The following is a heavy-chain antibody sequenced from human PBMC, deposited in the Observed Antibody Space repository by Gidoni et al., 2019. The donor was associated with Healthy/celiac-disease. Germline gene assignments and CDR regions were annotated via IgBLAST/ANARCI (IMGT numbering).Heavy chain of an antibody. Sequence: QVQLVESGGGVVQPGRSLRLSCAASGFTFSSYAMHWVRQAPGKGLEWVAVISYDGSNKYYADSVKGRFTISRDNSKNTLYLQMNSLRAEDTAVYYCARGSVGYSSGCPDYWGQGTLVTVSS. V-gene: IGHV3-30-3*01. J-gene: IGHJ4*02. D-gene: IGHD6-19*01. CDR1: GFTFSSYA. CDR2: ISYDGSNK. CDR3: ARGSVGYSSGCPDY.